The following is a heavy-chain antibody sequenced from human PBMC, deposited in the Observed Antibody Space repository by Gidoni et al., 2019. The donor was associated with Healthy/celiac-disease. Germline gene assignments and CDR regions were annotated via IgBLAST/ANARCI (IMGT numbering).Heavy chain of an antibody. V-gene: IGHV3-64*01. CDR3: ARDRSYYDSSDYYYDYAFDI. CDR1: GFTLSSYA. Sequence: EVQLAESGGGLVQPGGSLRLSCVASGFTLSSYAMQWVRQAPGKGLEYVSAISSNGGSTYYANPVKGRFTISRDDSKNTLYLQMGSLRAEDMAVYYCARDRSYYDSSDYYYDYAFDIWGQGTMVTVSS. CDR2: ISSNGGST. D-gene: IGHD3-22*01. J-gene: IGHJ3*02.